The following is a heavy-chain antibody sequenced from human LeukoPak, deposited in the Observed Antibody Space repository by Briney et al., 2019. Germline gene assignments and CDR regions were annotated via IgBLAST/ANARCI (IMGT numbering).Heavy chain of an antibody. V-gene: IGHV3-48*01. J-gene: IGHJ4*02. CDR3: ARSVPDYTRFDF. Sequence: PGGSLRLSCAASGFTFSIYTMNWVRQAPGKGLEWISYISTNSGTIWYADSVKGRFSISRDNAKNSLFLHMNSLRAEDTALYYCARSVPDYTRFDFWGQGALVTVSS. CDR1: GFTFSIYT. D-gene: IGHD4-11*01. CDR2: ISTNSGTI.